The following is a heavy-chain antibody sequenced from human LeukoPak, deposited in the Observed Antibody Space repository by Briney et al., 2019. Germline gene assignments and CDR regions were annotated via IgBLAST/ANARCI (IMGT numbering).Heavy chain of an antibody. CDR1: GYIFTSYP. Sequence: ASVTVSCKASGYIFTSYPIHWVRQAPGQRLEWMGWINTGNGNTKYSQKFEGRVTVTRDTSATAAYMELSSLRSEDTAVYYCARDRAMADYWGQGTLVNVSS. CDR3: ARDRAMADY. D-gene: IGHD5-18*01. V-gene: IGHV1-3*04. CDR2: INTGNGNT. J-gene: IGHJ4*02.